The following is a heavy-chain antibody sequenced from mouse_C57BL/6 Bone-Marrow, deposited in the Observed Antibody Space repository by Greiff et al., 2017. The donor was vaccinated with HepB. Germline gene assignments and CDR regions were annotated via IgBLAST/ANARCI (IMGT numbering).Heavy chain of an antibody. CDR3: ASVYDPPNDY. D-gene: IGHD2-3*01. V-gene: IGHV1-55*01. CDR1: GYTFTSYW. J-gene: IGHJ2*01. Sequence: QVQLQQPGAELVNPGASVKMSCKASGYTFTSYWITWVKQRPGQGLEWIGDIYPGSGSTNYNEKFKSKATLTVDTSASTAYMQLSSLTSEDSAVYDCASVYDPPNDYWGQGTTLTVSS. CDR2: IYPGSGST.